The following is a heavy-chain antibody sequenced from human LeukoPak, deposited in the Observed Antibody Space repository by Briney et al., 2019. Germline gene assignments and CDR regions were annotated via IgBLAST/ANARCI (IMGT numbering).Heavy chain of an antibody. CDR2: IYSSESI. CDR3: ARDFRGIAVAGDY. D-gene: IGHD6-19*01. CDR1: GGSISSYY. Sequence: TSETLSLTCTVSGGSISSYYWNWIRQPAGKGLEWIGRIYSSESINYNPSLKSRVTMSVDTSKNQFSLRLSSVTAAGTAVYYCARDFRGIAVAGDYWGQGTLATVSS. J-gene: IGHJ4*02. V-gene: IGHV4-4*07.